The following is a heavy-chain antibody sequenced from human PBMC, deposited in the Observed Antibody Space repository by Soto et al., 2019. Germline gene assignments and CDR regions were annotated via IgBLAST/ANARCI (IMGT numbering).Heavy chain of an antibody. D-gene: IGHD2-15*01. CDR1: GGSISSYY. V-gene: IGHV4-4*07. CDR3: ARVYCSGGSCYSYYYYAMDV. Sequence: TSETLSLTCTVSGGSISSYYWSWIRQPAGKGLEWIGRIYTSGSTNYNPSLKSRVTMSVDTSKNQFSLKLSSVTAADTAVYYCARVYCSGGSCYSYYYYAMDVSGPGTTVTVS. CDR2: IYTSGST. J-gene: IGHJ6*02.